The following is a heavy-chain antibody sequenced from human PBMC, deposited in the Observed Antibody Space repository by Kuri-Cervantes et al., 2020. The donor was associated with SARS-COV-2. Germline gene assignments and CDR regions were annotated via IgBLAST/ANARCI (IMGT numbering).Heavy chain of an antibody. J-gene: IGHJ4*02. D-gene: IGHD1-26*01. V-gene: IGHV3-30*03. Sequence: GGSLRLSCEASRFRVSSNYINWVPQAPGEGLQWVSSISSDGVETHNADSVEGRFTISRDNSKYTLYLHMSRLRPEDTTVYYCARGGWVGATTYYFDPWGQGTLVTVSS. CDR3: ARGGWVGATTYYFDP. CDR2: ISSDGVET. CDR1: RFRVSSNY.